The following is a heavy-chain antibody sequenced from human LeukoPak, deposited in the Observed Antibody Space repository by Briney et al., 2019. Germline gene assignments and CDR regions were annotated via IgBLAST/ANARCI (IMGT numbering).Heavy chain of an antibody. D-gene: IGHD5-12*01. Sequence: ASVKVSCKASGYTFTGYYMHWVRQAPGQGLEWMGRINPNSGGTNYAQNFQGRVTMTRGTSISTAYMELSRLRSDDTAVYYCARRGSGYDRFDYWGQGTLVTVSS. CDR2: INPNSGGT. CDR3: ARRGSGYDRFDY. J-gene: IGHJ4*02. CDR1: GYTFTGYY. V-gene: IGHV1-2*06.